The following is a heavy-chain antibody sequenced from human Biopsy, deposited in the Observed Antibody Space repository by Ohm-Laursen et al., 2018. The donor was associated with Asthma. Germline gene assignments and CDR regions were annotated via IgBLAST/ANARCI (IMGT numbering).Heavy chain of an antibody. CDR2: TNSVFGTT. CDR3: ARKAGSCISRTCYSLDF. V-gene: IGHV1-69*13. D-gene: IGHD2-2*01. J-gene: IGHJ4*02. CDR1: GGTFNTYV. Sequence: ASVKVSCKSLGGTFNTYVIGWARQAPGQGLEWLGGTNSVFGTTTYPQKFQDRVTITADDSTSTVYMELSSLRSEDTAVYYCARKAGSCISRTCYSLDFWGQGTLVTVSS.